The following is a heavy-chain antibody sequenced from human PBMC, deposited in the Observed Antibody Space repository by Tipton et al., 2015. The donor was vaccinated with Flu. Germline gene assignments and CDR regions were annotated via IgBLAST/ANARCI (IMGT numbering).Heavy chain of an antibody. CDR3: ARRDYSNYVSEPKNWFDT. D-gene: IGHD4-11*01. V-gene: IGHV4-38-2*01. CDR1: GYSISSGYY. CDR2: ISHSGTT. J-gene: IGHJ5*02. Sequence: TLSLTCAVSGYSISSGYYWGWIRQPPGRGPEWIGTISHSGTTYYNPSLNSRIAISLDTSKNQFSLKLSSMTAADTAMYYCARRDYSNYVSEPKNWFDTWGQGTLVTVSS.